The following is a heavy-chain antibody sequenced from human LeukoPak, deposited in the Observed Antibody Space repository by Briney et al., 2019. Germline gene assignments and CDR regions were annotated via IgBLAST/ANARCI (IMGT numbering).Heavy chain of an antibody. CDR1: GYTFTGYY. V-gene: IGHV1-2*06. Sequence: ASVKVSCKASGYTFTGYYMHWVRQAPGQGLEWMGRINPNSGGTSYAQKFQGRVTMTRDTSISTAYMELSRLRSDDTAVYYCARDRDYYDSSGYDYWGQGTLVTVSS. CDR3: ARDRDYYDSSGYDY. CDR2: INPNSGGT. D-gene: IGHD3-22*01. J-gene: IGHJ4*02.